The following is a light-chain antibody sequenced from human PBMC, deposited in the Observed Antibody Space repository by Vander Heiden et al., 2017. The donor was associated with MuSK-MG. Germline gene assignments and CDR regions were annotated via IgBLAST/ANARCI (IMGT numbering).Light chain of an antibody. CDR3: QAWDSSTVV. Sequence: SYELTQPPSVSVSPGQTASITCSGDNLGDKYACWYQQKPGQSPVLVIYKDSKRPAGIPERFSGSNSGNTATLTISGTEAMDEDDYYCQAWDSSTVVFGGGTKLTVL. V-gene: IGLV3-1*01. CDR1: NLGDKY. CDR2: KDS. J-gene: IGLJ2*01.